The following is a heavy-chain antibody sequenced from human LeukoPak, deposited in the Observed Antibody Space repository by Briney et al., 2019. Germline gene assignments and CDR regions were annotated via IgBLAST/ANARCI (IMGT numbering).Heavy chain of an antibody. CDR2: ISGSGGST. V-gene: IGHV3-23*01. J-gene: IGHJ6*03. D-gene: IGHD3-3*02. Sequence: GGSLRLSCAASGFDFGVRTMHWVRKPPGKGLEWVSGISGSGGSTYYADSVKGRFTISRDNSKNTLYLQMNSLRAEDTAVYYCAKGHISYYYYMDVWGKGTTVTVSS. CDR3: AKGHISYYYYMDV. CDR1: GFDFGVRT.